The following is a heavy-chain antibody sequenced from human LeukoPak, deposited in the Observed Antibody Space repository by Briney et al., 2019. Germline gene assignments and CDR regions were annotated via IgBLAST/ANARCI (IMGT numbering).Heavy chain of an antibody. J-gene: IGHJ5*02. D-gene: IGHD3-10*01. CDR3: ARDRGAMVRGVIIT. CDR1: GFTFSSHW. V-gene: IGHV3-74*01. Sequence: GGSLRLSCAASGFTFSSHWMHWVRQAPGKGLVWISRIVNDGSGATYVDSVKGRFTISRDNAKNSLYLQMNSLRAEDTAVYYCARDRGAMVRGVIITWGQRTLVTVSS. CDR2: IVNDGSGA.